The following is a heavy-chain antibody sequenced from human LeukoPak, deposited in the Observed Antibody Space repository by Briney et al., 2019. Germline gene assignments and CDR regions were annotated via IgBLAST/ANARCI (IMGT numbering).Heavy chain of an antibody. D-gene: IGHD6-6*01. J-gene: IGHJ4*02. CDR2: VYYSGST. Sequence: SETLSLTCTVSGGSISSYYWSWIRQPPGKGLEWIGYVYYSGSTNYNPSLKSRVTISLDTSKNQFSLKLRSVTAADTAMYYCARRESSSSSFDYWGQGTLVTVSS. V-gene: IGHV4-59*08. CDR1: GGSISSYY. CDR3: ARRESSSSSFDY.